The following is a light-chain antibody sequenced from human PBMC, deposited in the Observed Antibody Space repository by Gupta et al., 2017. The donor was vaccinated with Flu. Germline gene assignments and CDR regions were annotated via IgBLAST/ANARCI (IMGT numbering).Light chain of an antibody. Sequence: GERATRSGRAGECVISNLAWYQQRAGQAPRLLIYGASTRATGIPARFSGSGSGTEFTLTISSLQSEDFAVYYCQQYHNWPRTFGQGTKVEIK. J-gene: IGKJ1*01. CDR2: GAS. CDR1: ECVISN. V-gene: IGKV3-15*01. CDR3: QQYHNWPRT.